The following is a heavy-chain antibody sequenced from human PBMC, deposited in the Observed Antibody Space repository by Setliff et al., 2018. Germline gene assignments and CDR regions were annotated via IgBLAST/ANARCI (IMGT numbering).Heavy chain of an antibody. Sequence: AGGSLRLSCAASGFTFSDSAIHWVRQASGKGLEWVGRIRSKTNNYATAYAASVKGRFSISREDSENTAYLLMHSLTTEDTAVYYCTLDLLWFGELFHDSWGQGTLVTAPQ. CDR1: GFTFSDSA. V-gene: IGHV3-73*01. CDR2: IRSKTNNYAT. J-gene: IGHJ5*01. CDR3: TLDLLWFGELFHDS. D-gene: IGHD3-10*01.